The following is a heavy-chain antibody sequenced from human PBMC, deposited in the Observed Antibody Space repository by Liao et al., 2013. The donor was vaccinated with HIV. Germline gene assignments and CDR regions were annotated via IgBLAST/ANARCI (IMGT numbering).Heavy chain of an antibody. CDR1: GDSISSGSFY. CDR2: IYTSGST. CDR3: ARGELLMDY. Sequence: QVQLQESGPGLVKTSQTLSLTCTVSGDSISSGSFYWSWVRQPAGKGLEWIGRIYTSGSTNYNPSLKSRVTISVDTSKNQFSLMLSSVTAADTAVYYCARGELLMDYWGQGTLVTVSS. J-gene: IGHJ4*02. V-gene: IGHV4-61*02. D-gene: IGHD1-7*01.